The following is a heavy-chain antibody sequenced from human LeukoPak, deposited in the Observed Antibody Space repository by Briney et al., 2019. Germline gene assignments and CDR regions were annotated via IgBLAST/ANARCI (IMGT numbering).Heavy chain of an antibody. CDR1: GFTFSSYS. Sequence: GGSLRLSCAASGFTFSSYSMNWVRQAPGKGLEWVSSISSSSSYIYYADSVKGRFTISRDNAKNSLYLQMNSLRAEDTAVYYCARGSWTGSSWDRIWFDPWGQGTLVTVSS. CDR3: ARGSWTGSSWDRIWFDP. D-gene: IGHD6-13*01. V-gene: IGHV3-21*01. CDR2: ISSSSSYI. J-gene: IGHJ5*02.